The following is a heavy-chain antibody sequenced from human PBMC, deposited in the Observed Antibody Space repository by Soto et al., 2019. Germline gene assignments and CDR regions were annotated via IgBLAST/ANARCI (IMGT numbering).Heavy chain of an antibody. CDR1: GFTFSNAW. V-gene: IGHV3-15*07. CDR3: TTRIVVVPAATLDV. J-gene: IGHJ6*02. CDR2: IKSKTDGGTT. Sequence: EVQLVESGGGLVKPGGSLRLSCAASGFTFSNAWMNWVRQAPGKGLEWVGRIKSKTDGGTTDYAAPVKGRFTISRDDSKNTLYLQMNSLKTEDTAVYYCTTRIVVVPAATLDVWGQGTTVTVSS. D-gene: IGHD2-2*01.